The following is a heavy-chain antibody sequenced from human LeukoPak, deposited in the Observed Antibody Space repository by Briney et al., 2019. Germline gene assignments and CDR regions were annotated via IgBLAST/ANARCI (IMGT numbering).Heavy chain of an antibody. CDR3: ARVSSSWYQDWYFDL. D-gene: IGHD6-13*01. V-gene: IGHV4-4*07. CDR1: GGSISSYY. Sequence: SETLSLTCTVSGGSISSYYRSWIRQPAGKGLEWIGRIETSGNTNYKPSLKSRVTMSVDTSKNQFSLKLSSVNAADTAVYYCARVSSSWYQDWYFDLWGRGTLVTVSS. J-gene: IGHJ2*01. CDR2: IETSGNT.